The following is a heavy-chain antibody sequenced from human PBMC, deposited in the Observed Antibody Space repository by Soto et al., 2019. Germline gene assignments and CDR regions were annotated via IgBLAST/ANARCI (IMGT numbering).Heavy chain of an antibody. CDR2: IFYSGST. V-gene: IGHV4-59*11. J-gene: IGHJ4*02. D-gene: IGHD6-19*01. CDR3: ARVGSSGWSPDY. CDR1: GGSISGHY. Sequence: SENLSLTCTVSGGSISGHYWIWIRQSPGKGLEWIGYIFYSGSTNYSPSLKSRVTLSADTSKNQFSLRLSSVTAADTAVYYCARVGSSGWSPDYWGQGTLVTVSS.